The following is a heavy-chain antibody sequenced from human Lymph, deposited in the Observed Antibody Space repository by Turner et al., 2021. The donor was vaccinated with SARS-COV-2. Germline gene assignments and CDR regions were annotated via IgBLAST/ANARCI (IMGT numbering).Heavy chain of an antibody. CDR2: ISSSSSYI. CDR1: GSTVSTYS. CDR3: ARDIPTTADYFDY. J-gene: IGHJ4*02. D-gene: IGHD4-17*01. V-gene: IGHV3-21*01. Sequence: EVQLVESGGGLVKPGGSLRLSCAASGSTVSTYSMNWVRQAPWKGLEWISSISSSSSYIYYADSVKGRFTISRDDAKNSLYLQMNSLRAEDTAVYYCARDIPTTADYFDYWGQGTLVTVSS.